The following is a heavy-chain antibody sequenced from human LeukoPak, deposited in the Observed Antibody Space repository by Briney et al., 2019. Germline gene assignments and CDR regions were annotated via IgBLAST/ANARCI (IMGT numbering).Heavy chain of an antibody. Sequence: KPSKTLSLTCTVSGGSISSYYWSWIRQPPGKGLEWIGYIYYSGSTNYNPSLKSRVTISVDTSKNQFSLKLSSVTAADTAVYYCARFPLGYCSSTSCYANYYYYYGMDVWGQGTTVTVSS. CDR2: IYYSGST. V-gene: IGHV4-59*01. D-gene: IGHD2-2*01. J-gene: IGHJ6*02. CDR3: ARFPLGYCSSTSCYANYYYYYGMDV. CDR1: GGSISSYY.